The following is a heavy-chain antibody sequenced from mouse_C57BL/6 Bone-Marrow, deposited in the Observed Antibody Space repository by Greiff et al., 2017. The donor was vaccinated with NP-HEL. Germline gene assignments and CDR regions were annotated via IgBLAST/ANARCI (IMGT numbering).Heavy chain of an antibody. CDR1: GYTFTSYW. V-gene: IGHV1-61*01. CDR3: ARKNYSNQDWYFDV. J-gene: IGHJ1*03. Sequence: QVQLQQPGAELVRPGSSVKLSCKASGYTFTSYWMDWVKQRPGQGLEWIGNIYPSDSETHYNQQFKDKATLTVDKSSSTAYMQLSSLTSEDSAVYYCARKNYSNQDWYFDVWGTGTTVTVSS. CDR2: IYPSDSET. D-gene: IGHD2-5*01.